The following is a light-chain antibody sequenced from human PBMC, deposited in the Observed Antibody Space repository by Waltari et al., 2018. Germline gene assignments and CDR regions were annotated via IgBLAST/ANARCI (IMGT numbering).Light chain of an antibody. CDR1: NIGSKN. CDR3: QVWDSGSDHYV. J-gene: IGLJ1*01. CDR2: DDG. V-gene: IGLV3-21*02. Sequence: APGQTARISCDGNNIGSKNVHWYQQKPGQAPVLVVYDDGDRPSGIPERFSGSNSGNTATLTISRVDAGDEADYYCQVWDSGSDHYVFGTVTKVTVL.